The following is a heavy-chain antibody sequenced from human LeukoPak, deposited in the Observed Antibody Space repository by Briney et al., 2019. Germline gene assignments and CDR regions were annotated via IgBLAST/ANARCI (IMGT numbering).Heavy chain of an antibody. D-gene: IGHD3-10*01. Sequence: PSETLSLTCAVYGGSFSGYYWSWIRQPPGKGLEWIGEINHSGSTNYNPSLRSRVTIPVDTSKNQFSLKLSSVTAADTAVYYCVRDPYGSGSYYNVYDIWGQGTMVTVSS. CDR2: INHSGST. J-gene: IGHJ3*02. CDR1: GGSFSGYY. V-gene: IGHV4-34*01. CDR3: VRDPYGSGSYYNVYDI.